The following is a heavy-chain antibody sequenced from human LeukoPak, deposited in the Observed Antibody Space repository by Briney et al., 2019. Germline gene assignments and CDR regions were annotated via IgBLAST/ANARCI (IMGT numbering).Heavy chain of an antibody. CDR1: GFTFSSYW. Sequence: PGGSLRLSCAASGFTFSSYWMSWVRQAPGKGLEWVSSISSSSNHIYYADSVKGRFTISRDNAKNSLYLQLNSLRAEDSAVYYCARIPNSANFPNWFDPWGQGTLVTVSS. J-gene: IGHJ5*02. CDR3: ARIPNSANFPNWFDP. CDR2: ISSSSNHI. D-gene: IGHD4/OR15-4a*01. V-gene: IGHV3-21*01.